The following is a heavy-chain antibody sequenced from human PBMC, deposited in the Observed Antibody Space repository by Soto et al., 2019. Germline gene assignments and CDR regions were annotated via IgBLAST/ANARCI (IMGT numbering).Heavy chain of an antibody. CDR2: ISSTGGST. D-gene: IGHD2-15*01. Sequence: EVQLLESGGGLVQPGGSVRLSCAASGFTFRSYAMSWVRQAPGKGLEWVSGISSTGGSTYYADSVKGRFTISRDNSKNTLYLQMNSLRAEDTAVYYCARDGYCSGGSCYYYYGMDVWGQGTTVTVSS. CDR3: ARDGYCSGGSCYYYYGMDV. J-gene: IGHJ6*02. CDR1: GFTFRSYA. V-gene: IGHV3-23*01.